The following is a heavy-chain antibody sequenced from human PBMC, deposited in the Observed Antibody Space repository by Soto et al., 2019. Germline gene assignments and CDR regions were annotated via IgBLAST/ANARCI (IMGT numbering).Heavy chain of an antibody. CDR1: GLSLSTSGVG. CDR3: AHGYCSGTSCYTFDY. J-gene: IGHJ4*02. D-gene: IGHD2-15*01. Sequence: QITLKESGPTLVKPTQPLTLTCTFSGLSLSTSGVGVGWIRQPPGKALEWLALIYWDDDKRYSPSLKSRLTITKDTSKNQVVLTMTNMDPVDTATYYCAHGYCSGTSCYTFDYWGQGTLVTVSS. CDR2: IYWDDDK. V-gene: IGHV2-5*02.